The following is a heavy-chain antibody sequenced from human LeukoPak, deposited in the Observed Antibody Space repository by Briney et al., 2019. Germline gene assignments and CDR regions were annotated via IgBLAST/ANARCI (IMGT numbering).Heavy chain of an antibody. Sequence: SQTLSLTCTVSGGSISSGGYYWSWIRQHPGKGLEWIGYIYYSGSTYYNPSLKSRVTISVDTSKNQFSLKLSSGTAADTAVYYCARDPMWTYGALRAFDIWGQGTVVTVSS. CDR3: ARDPMWTYGALRAFDI. CDR1: GGSISSGGYY. J-gene: IGHJ3*02. CDR2: IYYSGST. V-gene: IGHV4-31*03. D-gene: IGHD4-17*01.